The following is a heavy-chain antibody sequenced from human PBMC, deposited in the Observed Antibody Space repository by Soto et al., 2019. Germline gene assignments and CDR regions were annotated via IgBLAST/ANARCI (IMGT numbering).Heavy chain of an antibody. CDR1: GYSFATSG. CDR3: ERAGQYYDASGYAN. D-gene: IGHD3-22*01. CDR2: ISVYNGNT. J-gene: IGHJ4*02. Sequence: QVKLVQSGTEVKKPGASIKVSCKASGYSFATSGMSWVRQAPGQGLEWMGWISVYNGNTNYDQKLQDRVTMTTDTSKNTAYLEVRNLRSDDTDVYYCERAGQYYDASGYANWGQGTLVTVSS. V-gene: IGHV1-18*01.